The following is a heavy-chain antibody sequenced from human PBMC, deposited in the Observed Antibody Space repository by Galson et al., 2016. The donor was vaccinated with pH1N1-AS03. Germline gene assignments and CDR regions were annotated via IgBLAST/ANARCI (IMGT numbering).Heavy chain of an antibody. J-gene: IGHJ5*02. CDR3: ARGSGAPHWFDP. Sequence: SLRLSCAASGFTFNICAMNWVRQAPGKGLQWVSGIGGIDSSTWYAESVKGRFTVSRDNSKNTVYLQMNSLRAEEAAIYSCARGSGAPHWFDPWGQGTLVTVSA. V-gene: IGHV3-23*01. D-gene: IGHD3-3*01. CDR2: IGGIDSST. CDR1: GFTFNICA.